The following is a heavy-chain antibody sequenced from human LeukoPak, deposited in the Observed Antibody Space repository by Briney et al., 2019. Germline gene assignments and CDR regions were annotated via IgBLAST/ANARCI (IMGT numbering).Heavy chain of an antibody. CDR3: ARGERGYSYGVDY. CDR2: IYYSWST. V-gene: IGHV4-39*01. D-gene: IGHD5-18*01. Sequence: PSETLSLTCTVSGGSISSSSYYWGWIRQPPGKGLEWIGSIYYSWSTCYNPSLKSRVTISVDTSKNQFSLKLSSVTAADTAVYYCARGERGYSYGVDYWGQGTLVTVSS. J-gene: IGHJ4*02. CDR1: GGSISSSSYY.